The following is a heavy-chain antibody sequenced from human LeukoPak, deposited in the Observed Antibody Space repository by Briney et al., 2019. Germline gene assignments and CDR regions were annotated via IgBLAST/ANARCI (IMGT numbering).Heavy chain of an antibody. D-gene: IGHD6-19*01. Sequence: PSETLSLTCAVYGGSFSGYYWSWIRQPPGEGLEWIGEINHSGSTNYNPSLKSRVTISVDTSKNQFSLKLSSVTAADTAVYYCARGMKQWLVHYYYYYYMDVWGKGTTVTVSS. CDR3: ARGMKQWLVHYYYYYYMDV. V-gene: IGHV4-34*01. J-gene: IGHJ6*03. CDR1: GGSFSGYY. CDR2: INHSGST.